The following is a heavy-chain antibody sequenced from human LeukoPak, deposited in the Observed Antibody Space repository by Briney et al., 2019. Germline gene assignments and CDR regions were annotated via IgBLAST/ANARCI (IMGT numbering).Heavy chain of an antibody. CDR3: ARDHLSGSGTDLDY. V-gene: IGHV1-24*01. J-gene: IGHJ4*02. CDR1: GYTLTELS. CDR2: FDPEDGET. Sequence: GASVKVSCKVSGYTLTELSMHWVRQAPGKGLEWMGGFDPEDGETIYAQKFQGRVTMTEDTSTDTAYMELRSLRSDDTAVYYCARDHLSGSGTDLDYWGQGTLVTVSS. D-gene: IGHD3-10*01.